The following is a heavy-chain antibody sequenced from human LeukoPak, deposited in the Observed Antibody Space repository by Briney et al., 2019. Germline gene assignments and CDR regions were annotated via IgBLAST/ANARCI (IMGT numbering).Heavy chain of an antibody. Sequence: SQTLSLTCTVSGVSISSSNYYCASVGQPPRKGLEWIGTIYYTGRSYYNPPLKSRVTISVETSKIQFSLKLSSVTAADTAVYYRARDSCSSTSCRKKFDRWSQGTLVTVSS. CDR2: IYYTGRS. J-gene: IGHJ4*02. V-gene: IGHV4-39*07. D-gene: IGHD2-2*01. CDR1: GVSISSSNYY. CDR3: ARDSCSSTSCRKKFDR.